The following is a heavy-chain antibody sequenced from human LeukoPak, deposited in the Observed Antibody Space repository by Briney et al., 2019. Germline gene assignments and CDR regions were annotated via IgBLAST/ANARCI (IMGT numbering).Heavy chain of an antibody. CDR2: ICHSGST. D-gene: IGHD1-14*01. CDR3: ARSNPSKNYYMDV. Sequence: PSETLSLTCTVSDYSISSGFYWGWIRPPPGKGLKWIGSICHSGSTYYNPSLKSRVTISVDTSKNQFSLKLSSVTAADTAVYYCARSNPSKNYYMDVWGKGTTVTVSS. J-gene: IGHJ6*03. V-gene: IGHV4-38-2*02. CDR1: DYSISSGFY.